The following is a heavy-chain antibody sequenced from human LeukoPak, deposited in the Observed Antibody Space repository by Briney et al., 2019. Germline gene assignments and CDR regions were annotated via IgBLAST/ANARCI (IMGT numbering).Heavy chain of an antibody. CDR1: GFTFSSYG. Sequence: GGSLRLSCAASGFTFSSYGMHWVRQAPGKGLEWVAVISYDGSNKYYADSVKGRFTISRDNSKNTLYLQMNSLRAEDRAVYYCAKIPTETAIVTQDDGGQGSL. J-gene: IGHJ4*02. CDR2: ISYDGSNK. V-gene: IGHV3-30*18. D-gene: IGHD5-18*01. CDR3: AKIPTETAIVTQDD.